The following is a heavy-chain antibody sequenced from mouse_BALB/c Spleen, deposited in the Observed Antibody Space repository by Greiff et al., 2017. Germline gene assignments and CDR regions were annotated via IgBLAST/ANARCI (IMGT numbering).Heavy chain of an antibody. CDR1: GFSLTGYG. V-gene: IGHV2-6-7*01. Sequence: QVQLKESGPGLVAPSQSLSITCTVSGFSLTGYGVNWVRQPPGKGLEWLGMIWGDGSTDYNSALKSRLSISKDNSKSQVFLKMNSLQTDDTARYYCARDRDGSSYEMDYWGQGTSVTVSS. D-gene: IGHD1-1*01. CDR2: IWGDGST. J-gene: IGHJ4*01. CDR3: ARDRDGSSYEMDY.